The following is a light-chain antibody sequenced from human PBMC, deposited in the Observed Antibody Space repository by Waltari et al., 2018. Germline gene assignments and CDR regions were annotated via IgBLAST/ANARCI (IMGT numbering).Light chain of an antibody. V-gene: IGKV3-15*01. CDR1: QSVNSD. CDR2: GAS. CDR3: QQYNKWPPT. J-gene: IGKJ4*01. Sequence: EIVMTQSPATLSLSPGERATLSCRTSQSVNSDLAWYQQKPGQAPSRLIYGASTRATGVPLRFSGSGSGAEFTLTISSLQSEDLAIYHCQQYNKWPPTFGGGTKVEIK.